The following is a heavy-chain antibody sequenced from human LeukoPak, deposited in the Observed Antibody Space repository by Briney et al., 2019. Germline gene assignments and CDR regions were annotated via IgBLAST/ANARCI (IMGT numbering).Heavy chain of an antibody. CDR3: AKEALERITMIVGAFDT. Sequence: PGVSVRLSCAGSGFTCSSYAMRWVGQAPGKGLEGGTDLSGSGGSTYYADTVKGRFTISTDNSKNPLSLQLNSLRAEDTPVSHSAKEALERITMIVGAFDTWGQGTMVTVSS. CDR2: LSGSGGST. D-gene: IGHD3-22*01. V-gene: IGHV3-23*01. J-gene: IGHJ3*02. CDR1: GFTCSSYA.